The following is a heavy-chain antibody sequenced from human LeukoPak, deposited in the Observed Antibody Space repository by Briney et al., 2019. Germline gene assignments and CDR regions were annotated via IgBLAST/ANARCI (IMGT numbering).Heavy chain of an antibody. CDR2: IYYSGST. CDR3: AGHYYDSSGYFLHYYYYMHV. V-gene: IGHV4-59*01. J-gene: IGHJ6*03. D-gene: IGHD3-22*01. Sequence: SETLSLTCAVSGGSISSYYWSWIRQPPGKGLEWIGYIYYSGSTNYNPSLKSRVTISVDTSKNQFSLKLSSVTAADTAVYYCAGHYYDSSGYFLHYYYYMHVWGKRSTVTVSS. CDR1: GGSISSYY.